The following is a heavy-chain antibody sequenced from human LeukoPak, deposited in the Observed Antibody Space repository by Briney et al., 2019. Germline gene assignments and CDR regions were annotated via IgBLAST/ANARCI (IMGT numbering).Heavy chain of an antibody. CDR3: ARGTRWLQLMK. Sequence: GSLRLSCVASGFTFSDYYMHWVRQAPGKGLEWSREINHSGSTNYNPSLKSRVTISVDSSKNEFSLKLSSVTAADAAVYYCARGTRWLQLMKWGQGTLVTVSS. J-gene: IGHJ4*02. CDR1: GFTFSDYY. CDR2: INHSGST. V-gene: IGHV4-34*01. D-gene: IGHD5-24*01.